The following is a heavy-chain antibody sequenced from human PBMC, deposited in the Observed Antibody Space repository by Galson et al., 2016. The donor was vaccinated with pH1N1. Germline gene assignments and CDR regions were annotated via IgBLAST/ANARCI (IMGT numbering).Heavy chain of an antibody. V-gene: IGHV2-5*02. CDR1: GFSITNRGEA. D-gene: IGHD3-22*01. Sequence: PALVKPTQTLTLTCIFSGFSITNRGEAVGWIRQPPGKALEWLALIYWDDDQFYSRSLQSRLTITKDTSKNQVVLRMTNMDPVDTGTYYCAYLYYYDTSGFYRYFDYWGQGILVTVSS. J-gene: IGHJ4*02. CDR2: IYWDDDQ. CDR3: AYLYYYDTSGFYRYFDY.